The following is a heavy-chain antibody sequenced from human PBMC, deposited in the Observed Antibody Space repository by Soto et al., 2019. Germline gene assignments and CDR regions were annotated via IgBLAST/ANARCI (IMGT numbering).Heavy chain of an antibody. V-gene: IGHV3-15*01. CDR3: TPETTVSLPYYFDY. CDR2: IKSKTDGGTT. Sequence: LRLSCAASGFTFSNAWMSWVRQAPGKGLEWVGRIKSKTDGGTTDYAAPVKGRFTISRDDSKNTLYLQMNSLKTEDTAVYYCTPETTVSLPYYFDYWGQGTLVTVSS. CDR1: GFTFSNAW. D-gene: IGHD4-17*01. J-gene: IGHJ4*02.